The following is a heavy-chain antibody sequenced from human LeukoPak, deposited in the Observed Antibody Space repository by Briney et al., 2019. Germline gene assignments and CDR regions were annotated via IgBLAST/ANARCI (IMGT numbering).Heavy chain of an antibody. Sequence: ASVKVSCKASGYTFTSYGISWVRQAPGQGLEWMGWISAYNGNTNYAQKLQGRVTMTTDTSTSTAYMELRSLRSDDTAVYYCARDYMERATMVRGVIIDWGQGTPVTVSS. V-gene: IGHV1-18*01. J-gene: IGHJ4*02. CDR3: ARDYMERATMVRGVIID. CDR1: GYTFTSYG. D-gene: IGHD3-10*01. CDR2: ISAYNGNT.